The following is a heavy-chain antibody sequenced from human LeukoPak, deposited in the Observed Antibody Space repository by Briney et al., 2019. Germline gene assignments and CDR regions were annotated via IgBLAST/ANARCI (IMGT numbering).Heavy chain of an antibody. V-gene: IGHV4-34*01. D-gene: IGHD2-15*01. Sequence: SESLSLTCAVYGGSFSGYYWSWIRQPPGKGLEWMGSIYYSGSTYSNPSLKSRVTISVDTSKNQFSLELRSVTAADTAVYYCVRVGRVAVGYNWFDPWGQGTLVTVSS. CDR3: VRVGRVAVGYNWFDP. J-gene: IGHJ5*02. CDR1: GGSFSGYY. CDR2: IYYSGST.